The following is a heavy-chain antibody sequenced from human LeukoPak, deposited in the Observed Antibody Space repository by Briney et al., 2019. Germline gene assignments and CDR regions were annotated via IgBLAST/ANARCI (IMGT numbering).Heavy chain of an antibody. CDR2: IKSKTEGGTT. D-gene: IGHD2-2*01. J-gene: IGHJ4*02. V-gene: IGHV3-15*01. CDR3: TADTRAASYY. CDR1: GLTFSNAW. Sequence: GGSLRLSCAASGLTFSNAWMSWVRQAPGKGLEWVGRIKSKTEGGTTDYAAPVKGRFAISRDDSKNTLYLQMNSLKTEDTAVYYCTADTRAASYYWGQGTLVTVSS.